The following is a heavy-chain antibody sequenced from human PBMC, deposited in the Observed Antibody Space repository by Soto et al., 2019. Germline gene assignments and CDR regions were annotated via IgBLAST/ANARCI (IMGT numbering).Heavy chain of an antibody. V-gene: IGHV1-69*06. CDR1: GDTFSSYA. Sequence: QVQLVQSGAEVKKPGSSVKVSCKASGDTFSSYAISWVRQAPGQGLEWMGGIIPIFGTANYAQKFQGRVTITADKSTSTAYMELSSLRSEDMAVYYCASPVVDTAMYWWFDPWGQGTLVTVSS. CDR3: ASPVVDTAMYWWFDP. D-gene: IGHD5-18*01. CDR2: IIPIFGTA. J-gene: IGHJ5*02.